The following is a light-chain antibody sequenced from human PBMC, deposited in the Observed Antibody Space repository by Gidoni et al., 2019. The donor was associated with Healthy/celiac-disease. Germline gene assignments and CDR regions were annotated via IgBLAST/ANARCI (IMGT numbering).Light chain of an antibody. CDR1: QSVLYSSNNQNY. J-gene: IGKJ1*01. CDR2: WAS. CDR3: QQYYSTPQT. V-gene: IGKV4-1*01. Sequence: DIVMTQSPDSLAVSMGERATINCKSSQSVLYSSNNQNYLPWYQQKPGQPPKLLIYWASTRESGVPDRFSGSGSGTDFTLTISSLQAEDVAVYYCQQYYSTPQTFGQGTKVEIK.